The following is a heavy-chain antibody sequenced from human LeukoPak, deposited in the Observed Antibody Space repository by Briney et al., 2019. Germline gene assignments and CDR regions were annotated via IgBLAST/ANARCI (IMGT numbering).Heavy chain of an antibody. V-gene: IGHV7-4-1*02. CDR2: INTNTGNP. CDR1: GCTFTSYA. D-gene: IGHD3-10*01. J-gene: IGHJ6*02. CDR3: ARGNLWSWSDV. Sequence: ASVKVSCKASGCTFTSYAMSWVRQAPGQGLEWMGWINTNTGNPTYAQGFTGRFVFSLDTSVSTAYLQISSLKAEDTAVYYCARGNLWSWSDVWGQGTTVTVSS.